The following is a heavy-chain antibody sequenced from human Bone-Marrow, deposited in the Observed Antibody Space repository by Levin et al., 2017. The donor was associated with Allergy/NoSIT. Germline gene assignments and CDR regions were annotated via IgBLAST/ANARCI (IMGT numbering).Heavy chain of an antibody. CDR2: ISGNTGNT. J-gene: IGHJ5*02. CDR3: ARDDGSGSYIWLDP. V-gene: IGHV1-18*01. Sequence: VASVKVSCKTSGYNFQKYGMTWVRQAPGQGLEWMGWISGNTGNTKDSPRFQGRVTMTTDTSMSTAYMELRSLVSDDTAVYFCARDDGSGSYIWLDPWGQGTLVTVSS. CDR1: GYNFQKYG. D-gene: IGHD3-10*01.